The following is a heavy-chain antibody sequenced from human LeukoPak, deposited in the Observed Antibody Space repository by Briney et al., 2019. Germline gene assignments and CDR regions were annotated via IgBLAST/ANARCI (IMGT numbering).Heavy chain of an antibody. D-gene: IGHD3-22*01. V-gene: IGHV1-8*01. CDR1: GYTFTSYD. CDR2: MDGSSGKT. Sequence: GASVKVSCKTSGYTFTSYDINWVRQATGQGLEWMGGMDGSSGKTAYAQKFLGRVTITGNTSISTAYMELSSLTSEDTAVYYCARLYYYASSGYDALDIWGQGTMVTVSS. J-gene: IGHJ3*02. CDR3: ARLYYYASSGYDALDI.